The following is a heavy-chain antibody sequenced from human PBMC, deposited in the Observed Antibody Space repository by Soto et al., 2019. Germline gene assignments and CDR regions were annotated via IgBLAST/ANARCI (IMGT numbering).Heavy chain of an antibody. CDR2: INHSGST. J-gene: IGHJ5*02. CDR1: GGSFSGYY. Sequence: QVQLQQWGAGLLKPSETLSLTCAVYGGSFSGYYWSWIRQPPGKGLEWIGEINHSGSTNYNPSLKSRVTISVDTSKNQFSLKLSSVTAADTAVYYCARVRRREGYCSSTSCYGGGWFDPWGQGTLVTVSS. CDR3: ARVRRREGYCSSTSCYGGGWFDP. V-gene: IGHV4-34*01. D-gene: IGHD2-2*01.